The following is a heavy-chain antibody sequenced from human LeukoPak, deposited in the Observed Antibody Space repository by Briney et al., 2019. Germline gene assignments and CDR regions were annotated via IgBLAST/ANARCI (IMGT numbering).Heavy chain of an antibody. CDR2: AYYTGST. CDR3: ARRRRMAVATTGDAFDI. D-gene: IGHD1-26*01. J-gene: IGHJ3*02. Sequence: PSETLSLTCTVSGGSINNYYWNWIRQLPGKALEWIGYAYYTGSTNYNPSLKSRVTISVDTSKNQFSLRLSSMTAADTAVYYCARRRRMAVATTGDAFDIWGQGTMVTVSS. CDR1: GGSINNYY. V-gene: IGHV4-59*08.